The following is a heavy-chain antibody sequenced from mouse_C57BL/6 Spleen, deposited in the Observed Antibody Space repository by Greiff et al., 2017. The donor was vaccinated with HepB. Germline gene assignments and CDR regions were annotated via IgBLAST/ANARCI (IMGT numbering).Heavy chain of an antibody. D-gene: IGHD2-4*01. CDR1: GFTFSDYG. V-gene: IGHV5-17*01. Sequence: EVKLVESGGGLVKPGGSLKLSCAASGFTFSDYGMHWVRQAPEKGLEWVAYISSGSSTIYYADTVKGRFTISRDNAKNTLFLQMTSLRSEDTAMYYCARNYYDYDEYFDVWGTGTTVTVSS. CDR2: ISSGSSTI. CDR3: ARNYYDYDEYFDV. J-gene: IGHJ1*03.